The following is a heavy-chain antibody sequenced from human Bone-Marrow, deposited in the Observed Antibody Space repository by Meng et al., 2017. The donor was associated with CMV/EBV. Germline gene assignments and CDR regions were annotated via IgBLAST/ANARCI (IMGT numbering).Heavy chain of an antibody. V-gene: IGHV1-2*02. J-gene: IGHJ5*02. Sequence: ASVKVSCKASGYTFTGYYMHWVRQAPGQGLEWMGWINPNSGGTNYAQKFQGRVTMTRDTSISTAYMELSRLRSDDTAVYYCARDVGGLNDQLQYNWFDPWGQATLVTVSS. CDR2: INPNSGGT. CDR1: GYTFTGYY. CDR3: ARDVGGLNDQLQYNWFDP. D-gene: IGHD2-2*01.